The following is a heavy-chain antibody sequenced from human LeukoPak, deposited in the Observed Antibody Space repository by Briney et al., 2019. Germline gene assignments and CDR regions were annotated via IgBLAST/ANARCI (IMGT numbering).Heavy chain of an antibody. CDR3: ASSSSSWYGGYYYYYMDV. CDR1: GYSISSSNW. J-gene: IGHJ6*03. Sequence: SDTLSLTYAVSGYSISSSNWWGWIRQPPGKGLEWIGYIYYSGSTNYNPSLKSRVTMSVDTSKNQFSLKLSSVTALDTAVYYCASSSSSWYGGYYYYYMDVWGKGTTVTVSS. CDR2: IYYSGST. V-gene: IGHV4-28*06. D-gene: IGHD6-13*01.